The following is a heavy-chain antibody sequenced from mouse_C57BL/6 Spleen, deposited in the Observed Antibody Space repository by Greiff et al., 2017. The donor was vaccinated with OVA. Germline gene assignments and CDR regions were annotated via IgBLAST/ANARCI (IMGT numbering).Heavy chain of an antibody. Sequence: QVQLQQPGAELVRPGSSVKLSCKASGYTFTSYWMHWVKQRPIQGLEWIGNIDPSDSETHYNQKFKDKATLTVDKSSSTAYMQLSSLTSEDSAVYYCARLWYGNYVDYAMDYWGQGTSVTVSS. D-gene: IGHD2-10*02. CDR3: ARLWYGNYVDYAMDY. CDR2: IDPSDSET. CDR1: GYTFTSYW. J-gene: IGHJ4*01. V-gene: IGHV1-52*01.